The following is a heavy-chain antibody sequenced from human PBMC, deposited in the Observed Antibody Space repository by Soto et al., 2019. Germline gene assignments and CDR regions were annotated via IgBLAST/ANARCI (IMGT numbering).Heavy chain of an antibody. CDR3: ASVGRWWAGVFDI. V-gene: IGHV3-74*01. CDR1: GFTFSSYW. Sequence: GGSLRLSCAASGFTFSSYWMYWVRQAPGKGLVWVSDINSGGGSTTYADSVKGRFTISRDNAKNTLYLQMNSLRAEDMAVYYGASVGRWWAGVFDIWGQGTMVPVSS. D-gene: IGHD2-15*01. J-gene: IGHJ3*02. CDR2: INSGGGST.